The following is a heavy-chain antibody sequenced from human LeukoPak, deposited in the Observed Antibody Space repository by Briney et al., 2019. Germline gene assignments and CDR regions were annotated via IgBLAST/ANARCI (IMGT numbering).Heavy chain of an antibody. Sequence: GGSLRLSCAASGFTFSDYYMSWIRQAPGKGLEWVSYISSSSSYTNYADSVNGRFTISRDNAKNSPYLQMNSLRAEDTAVYYCARAPHYSNYGPYYYGMDVWGQGTTVTVSS. D-gene: IGHD4-11*01. J-gene: IGHJ6*02. CDR1: GFTFSDYY. CDR3: ARAPHYSNYGPYYYGMDV. V-gene: IGHV3-11*06. CDR2: ISSSSSYT.